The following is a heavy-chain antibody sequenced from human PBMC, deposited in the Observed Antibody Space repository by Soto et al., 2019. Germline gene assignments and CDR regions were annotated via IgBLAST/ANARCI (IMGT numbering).Heavy chain of an antibody. J-gene: IGHJ4*02. Sequence: QVQLQESGPGLVKPSQTLSLTCTVSGGSISSGGYYWSWIRQHPGKGLEWIGYIYYSGSTYYNPSLKSRVTVSVDTSKNQFCLKLSSVTAADTAVYYCARLAVALSRSIDYWGQGTLVTVSS. CDR3: ARLAVALSRSIDY. CDR2: IYYSGST. CDR1: GGSISSGGYY. V-gene: IGHV4-31*03. D-gene: IGHD6-19*01.